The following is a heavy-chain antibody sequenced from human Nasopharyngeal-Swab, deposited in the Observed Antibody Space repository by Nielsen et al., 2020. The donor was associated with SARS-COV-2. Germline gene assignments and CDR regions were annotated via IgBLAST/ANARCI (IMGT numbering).Heavy chain of an antibody. CDR2: ISWNSGSI. CDR1: GFTFDDYA. CDR3: AKDAVRHSTASSSWYNWFDP. V-gene: IGHV3-9*01. Sequence: GGSLRLSSAASGFTFDDYAMHWDRQAPGKGLEWVSGISWNSGSIGYADSVKGRFTISRDNSKNSLYLQMNSLRAEDTALYYCAKDAVRHSTASSSWYNWFDPWGQGTLVTVSS. J-gene: IGHJ5*02. D-gene: IGHD6-13*01.